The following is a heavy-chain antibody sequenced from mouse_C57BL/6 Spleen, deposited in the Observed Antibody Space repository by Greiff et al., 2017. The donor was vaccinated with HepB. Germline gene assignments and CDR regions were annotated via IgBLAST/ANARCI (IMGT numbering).Heavy chain of an antibody. CDR2: INPNNGGT. D-gene: IGHD2-5*01. J-gene: IGHJ2*01. CDR1: GYTFTDYN. V-gene: IGHV1-22*01. Sequence: EVQLQQSGPELVKPGASVKMSCKASGYTFTDYNMHWVKQSHGKSLEWIGYINPNNGGTSYNQKFKGKATLTVNKSSSTAYMELRSLTSEDSAVYYCARNGYSNLHYFDYWGQGTTLTVSS. CDR3: ARNGYSNLHYFDY.